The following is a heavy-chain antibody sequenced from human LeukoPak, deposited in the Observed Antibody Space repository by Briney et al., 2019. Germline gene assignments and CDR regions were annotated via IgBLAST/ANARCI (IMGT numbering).Heavy chain of an antibody. Sequence: AGGSLRLSCAASGFTFSTYAMSWVRQAPGKGLDWVSGISASSDSTCYADSVKGRFTISRDNSKNTLYLQMNSLGAADTAVYYCAKDRAGYSGARGFDCWGQGTLVTVSS. CDR3: AKDRAGYSGARGFDC. CDR1: GFTFSTYA. V-gene: IGHV3-23*01. D-gene: IGHD5-12*01. CDR2: ISASSDST. J-gene: IGHJ4*02.